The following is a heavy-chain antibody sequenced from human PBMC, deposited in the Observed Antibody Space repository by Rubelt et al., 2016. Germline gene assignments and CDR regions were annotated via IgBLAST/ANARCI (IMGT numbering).Heavy chain of an antibody. CDR3: AKPTYSGSYYVS. CDR1: GFTFSNYA. D-gene: IGHD1-26*01. V-gene: IGHV3-23*04. J-gene: IGHJ4*02. CDR2: ISGRGGST. Sequence: VQLVESGGGVVQPGRSLRLSCAASGFTFSNYAMTWVRQAPGKGLEWVPAISGRGGSTYYADSVKGRFTISRDNSKNTLYLQMNSRRAEDTAVYYCAKPTYSGSYYVSWGQGTLVTVSS.